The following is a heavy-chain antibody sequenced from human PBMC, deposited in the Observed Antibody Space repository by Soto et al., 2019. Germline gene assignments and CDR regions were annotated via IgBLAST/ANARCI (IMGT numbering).Heavy chain of an antibody. Sequence: SETLSLTCAVDGGSFSGYFWSWIRQPPGKGLEWIGEVDHTGSTNYNPSLTSRVTISVDRSKNQFSLQLSSVTAADTAVYYSARVHSSGWYAGYWGRGTLVTVSS. D-gene: IGHD6-19*01. CDR3: ARVHSSGWYAGY. CDR1: GGSFSGYF. J-gene: IGHJ4*02. V-gene: IGHV4-34*01. CDR2: VDHTGST.